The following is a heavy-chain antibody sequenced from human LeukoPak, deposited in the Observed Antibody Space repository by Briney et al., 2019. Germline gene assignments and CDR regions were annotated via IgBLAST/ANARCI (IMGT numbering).Heavy chain of an antibody. J-gene: IGHJ3*02. CDR3: ARGPYSYDSSGAFDI. CDR2: ISSSGST. Sequence: SETLSLTCTVSGDSISSVDYYWSWIRQPAGKGLEWIGRISSSGSTNYNHSLKSRVTISVDTSKNQFSLKLSSVTAADTAVYFCARGPYSYDSSGAFDIWGQGTVVTVSS. CDR1: GDSISSVDYY. D-gene: IGHD3-22*01. V-gene: IGHV4-61*02.